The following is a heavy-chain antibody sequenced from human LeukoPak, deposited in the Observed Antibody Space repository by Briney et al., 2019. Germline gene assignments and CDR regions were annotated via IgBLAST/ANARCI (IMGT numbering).Heavy chain of an antibody. CDR2: ISAYNGNT. CDR1: GYTFTSYG. J-gene: IGHJ4*02. CDR3: ARELGYCSSTSCPDDY. V-gene: IGHV1-18*01. D-gene: IGHD2-2*01. Sequence: ASVKVSCKASGYTFTSYGISWVRQAPGQGLEWMGWISAYNGNTNYAQKLQGRVTMTTDTSTSTAYMELRSLRSDDTAVYYCARELGYCSSTSCPDDYWAQGTLVTVSS.